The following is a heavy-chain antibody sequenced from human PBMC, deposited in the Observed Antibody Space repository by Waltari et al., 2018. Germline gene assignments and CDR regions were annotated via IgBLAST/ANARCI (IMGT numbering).Heavy chain of an antibody. CDR1: GFTFSSYA. V-gene: IGHV3-23*01. CDR3: AKDLAGYSSGWYRGFDY. J-gene: IGHJ4*02. Sequence: SCAASGFTFSSYAMSWVRQAPGKGLEWVSAISGSGGSTYYADSVKGRFTISRDNSKNTLYLQMNSLRAEDTAVYYCAKDLAGYSSGWYRGFDYWGQGTLVTVSS. CDR2: ISGSGGST. D-gene: IGHD6-19*01.